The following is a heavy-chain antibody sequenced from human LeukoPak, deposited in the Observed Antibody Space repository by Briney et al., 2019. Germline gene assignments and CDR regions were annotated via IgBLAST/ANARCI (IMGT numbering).Heavy chain of an antibody. J-gene: IGHJ4*02. CDR3: VKRSDYSGNWNYFDY. Sequence: SGGSLRLSCAASGFTFASYGMSWVRQAPGKGLEWVSAISGRDDNTYYADSVKGRFTISRDNSKNTLYLQMNSLRAEDTAVYYCVKRSDYSGNWNYFDYWGQGTPVTVSA. D-gene: IGHD4-23*01. V-gene: IGHV3-23*01. CDR2: ISGRDDNT. CDR1: GFTFASYG.